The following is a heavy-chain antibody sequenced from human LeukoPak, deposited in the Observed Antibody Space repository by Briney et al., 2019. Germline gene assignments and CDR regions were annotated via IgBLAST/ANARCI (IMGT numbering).Heavy chain of an antibody. CDR2: IGTSGNTI. CDR3: ARDQWLDY. V-gene: IGHV3-48*01. D-gene: IGHD6-19*01. J-gene: IGHJ4*02. CDR1: GFTFSGHI. Sequence: GGSLRLSCAASGFTFSGHIMNRVRQAPGKGLEWVSFIGTSGNTIYYADSVKGRFTVSMDNAKNSLYLQMNSLRAEDTAVYYCARDQWLDYWGRGTLVTVSS.